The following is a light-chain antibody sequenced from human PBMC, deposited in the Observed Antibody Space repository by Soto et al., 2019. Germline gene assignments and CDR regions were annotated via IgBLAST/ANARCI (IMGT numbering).Light chain of an antibody. V-gene: IGLV1-51*02. CDR3: GTWDNTLTAVV. Sequence: QSVLTQPPSVSAAPGQKVTISCSGSSSNIGNNYVSWYQQLPGTAPKLLIFENDKRPSGIPDRFSGSKSGTSATLGITGLQTGDEADYYCGTWDNTLTAVVFGTGTKLTVL. CDR2: END. J-gene: IGLJ1*01. CDR1: SSNIGNNY.